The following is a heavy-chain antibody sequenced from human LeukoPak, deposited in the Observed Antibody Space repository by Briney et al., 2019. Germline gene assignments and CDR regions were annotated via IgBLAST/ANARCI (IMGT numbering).Heavy chain of an antibody. CDR1: GFTLSSYS. CDR3: ATRDPLGYCSSTSCYFYDAFDI. Sequence: GGSLRLSCAASGFTLSSYSMNWVRQAPGKGLEWVSYISSSSKTIYYADSVKGRFTTSRDNAKNSLYLQMSSLRAGDTAVYYCATRDPLGYCSSTSCYFYDAFDIWGQGTMVTVSS. J-gene: IGHJ3*02. D-gene: IGHD2-2*01. CDR2: ISSSSKTI. V-gene: IGHV3-48*04.